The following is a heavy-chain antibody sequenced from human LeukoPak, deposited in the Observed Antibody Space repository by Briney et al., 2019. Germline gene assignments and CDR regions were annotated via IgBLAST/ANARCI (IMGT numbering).Heavy chain of an antibody. J-gene: IGHJ4*02. V-gene: IGHV4-34*01. CDR3: AGSSYIGLDF. CDR2: INHSGST. D-gene: IGHD3-22*01. Sequence: SETLSLTCAVYGGSFSDYYWSWIRQPPGKGLEWIGEINHSGSTNYNPSLKSRVTISVDTSKNQFSLRLSSVIAADTAVYYCAGSSYIGLDFWGQGTLVTVSS. CDR1: GGSFSDYY.